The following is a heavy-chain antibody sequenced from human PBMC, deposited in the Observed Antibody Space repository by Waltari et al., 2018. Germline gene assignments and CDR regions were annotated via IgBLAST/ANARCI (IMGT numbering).Heavy chain of an antibody. V-gene: IGHV3-48*01. J-gene: IGHJ4*02. CDR1: GFTFSSYS. Sequence: EVQLVESGGGLVQPGGSLRLSCAASGFTFSSYSMNWVRQAPGQGRGWVSYISSSSSTIYYADSVKGRFTISRDNAKNSLYLQMNSLRAEDTAVYYCATGGGRRYYDFWSGPPEGYFDYWGQGTLVTVSS. CDR3: ATGGGRRYYDFWSGPPEGYFDY. D-gene: IGHD3-3*01. CDR2: ISSSSSTI.